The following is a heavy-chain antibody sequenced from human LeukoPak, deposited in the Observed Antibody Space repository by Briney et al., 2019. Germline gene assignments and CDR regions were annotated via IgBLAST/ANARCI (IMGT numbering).Heavy chain of an antibody. V-gene: IGHV4-4*02. CDR2: IYHGGST. CDR1: GGSISSNNW. CDR3: VSHREYYIDY. Sequence: SETLSLTCDVSGGSISSNNWWSWVRQSPGKGLEWIGEIYHGGSTNYNPSLKSRVTIALDKSKNQFSLKLSSVTAADTAVYFCVSHREYYIDYWGQGTLVTVSS. J-gene: IGHJ4*02.